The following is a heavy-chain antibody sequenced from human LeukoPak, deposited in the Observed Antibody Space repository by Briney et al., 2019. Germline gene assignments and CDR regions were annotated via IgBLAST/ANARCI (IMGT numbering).Heavy chain of an antibody. V-gene: IGHV1-46*01. D-gene: IGHD6-13*01. CDR1: GYTFINYY. Sequence: ASVKVSCKASGYTFINYYMHWVRQAPGQGLEWMGIINPSGGTTSYAQNFQGRVTITRDTSASTAYMELSSLRSEDMAVYYCARGASSSWPFDYWGQGTLVTVSS. CDR3: ARGASSSWPFDY. J-gene: IGHJ4*02. CDR2: INPSGGTT.